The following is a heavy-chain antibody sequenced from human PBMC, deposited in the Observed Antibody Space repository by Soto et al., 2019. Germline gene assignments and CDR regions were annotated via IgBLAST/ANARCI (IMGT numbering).Heavy chain of an antibody. V-gene: IGHV1-2*06. D-gene: IGHD4-17*01. CDR1: GYSRSDYH. Sequence: ASVKVSCKDFGYSRSDYHIHCVGQAPYKWLHWMGRINPNTGATDYARILQGGVTMTRDTSTSTAYMELKRLKSDDTAIYYCAGDSDFRDYPTFCFYAIDVWRQGSTVAVSS. CDR2: INPNTGAT. J-gene: IGHJ6*02. CDR3: AGDSDFRDYPTFCFYAIDV.